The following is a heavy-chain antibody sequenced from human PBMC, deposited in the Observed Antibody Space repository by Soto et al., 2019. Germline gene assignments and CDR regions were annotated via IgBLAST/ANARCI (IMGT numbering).Heavy chain of an antibody. V-gene: IGHV4-59*01. J-gene: IGHJ6*02. CDR1: GGYISSYY. CDR2: IYYSGST. CDR3: AREVVLRFLEWPFPDV. D-gene: IGHD3-3*01. Sequence: ATTLSLTCTVSGGYISSYYWSWIRQPPGEGLEWIGYIYYSGSTNYNPSLKSRVTISVDTSKNQFSLKLSSVTAADTAVYYCAREVVLRFLEWPFPDVWGQGTTVTVSS.